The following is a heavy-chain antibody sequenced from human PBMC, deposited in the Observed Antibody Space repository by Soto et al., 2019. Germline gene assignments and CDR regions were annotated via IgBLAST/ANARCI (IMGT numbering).Heavy chain of an antibody. Sequence: GGSLRLSCAASGFTFSSYAMSWVRQAPGKGLEWVSAISGSGGSTYYADSVKGRFTISRDNSKNTLYLQMNSLRAEDTAVYYCEKMPHYDSSGNTFDYWGQGTLVTVYS. V-gene: IGHV3-23*01. J-gene: IGHJ4*02. CDR1: GFTFSSYA. CDR2: ISGSGGST. D-gene: IGHD3-22*01. CDR3: EKMPHYDSSGNTFDY.